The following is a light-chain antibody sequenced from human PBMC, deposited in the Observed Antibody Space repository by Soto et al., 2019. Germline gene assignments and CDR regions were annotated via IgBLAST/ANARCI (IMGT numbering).Light chain of an antibody. J-gene: IGKJ1*01. CDR1: QSVNSNY. CDR2: GSS. V-gene: IGKV3-20*01. CDR3: QLYDSTPAK. Sequence: EIVLTQSPGTLSLSPGDRATLSCRASQSVNSNYLAWYQRKPGQAPRLLIYGSSNRATDIPYRFSASGSGTDVTLTITKLKTDELAVYYCQLYDSTPAKFGQGTKVEV.